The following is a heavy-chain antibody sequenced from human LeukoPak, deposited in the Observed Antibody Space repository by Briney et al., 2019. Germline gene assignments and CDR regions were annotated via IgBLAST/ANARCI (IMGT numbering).Heavy chain of an antibody. CDR2: IKSKTDGGTT. Sequence: GGPLRLSCAASGFPFSNPWMSWVRQPPGRGREGLGRIKSKTDGGTTDYAAPVKGRFTISRDDSKNTLYLQMNSLKTEDTAVYYCTTVGTVTPSAAFDIWGQGTMVTVSS. V-gene: IGHV3-15*01. J-gene: IGHJ3*02. D-gene: IGHD4-17*01. CDR3: TTVGTVTPSAAFDI. CDR1: GFPFSNPW.